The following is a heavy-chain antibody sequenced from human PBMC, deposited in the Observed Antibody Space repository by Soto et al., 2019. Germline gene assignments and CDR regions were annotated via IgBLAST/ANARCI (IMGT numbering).Heavy chain of an antibody. J-gene: IGHJ4*02. CDR1: GFSLSTSGMC. CDR3: ARIAARGRLRYYFDY. V-gene: IGHV2-70*01. CDR2: IDWDDDK. D-gene: IGHD2-15*01. Sequence: SGPTLVNPTQTLTLTCTFSGFSLSTSGMCVSWIRQPPGKALEWLALIDWDDDKYYSTSLKTRLTISKDTSKNQVVLTMTNMDPVDTATYYCARIAARGRLRYYFDYWGQGTLVTVSS.